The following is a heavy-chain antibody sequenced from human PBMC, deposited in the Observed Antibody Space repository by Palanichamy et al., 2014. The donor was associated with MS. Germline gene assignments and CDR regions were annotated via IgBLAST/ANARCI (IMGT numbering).Heavy chain of an antibody. Sequence: QVQLVESGGGVVQPGRSLRLSCAASGFTFRIYGMHWVRQAPGKGLEWLAVIWYDGSKKYYADSVKGRFTISRDNSKNTLYLQMNSLRAEDTAVYYCARDVENSSTWYTLGYWGQGTLVTVSS. CDR2: IWYDGSKK. CDR3: ARDVENSSTWYTLGY. CDR1: GFTFRIYG. V-gene: IGHV3-33*01. D-gene: IGHD6-13*01. J-gene: IGHJ4*02.